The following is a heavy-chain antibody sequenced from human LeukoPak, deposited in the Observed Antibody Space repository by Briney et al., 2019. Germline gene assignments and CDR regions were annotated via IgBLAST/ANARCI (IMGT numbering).Heavy chain of an antibody. V-gene: IGHV4-39*07. J-gene: IGHJ6*03. D-gene: IGHD3-22*01. CDR1: GGSISSSSYY. CDR3: ARVDYYDSSGYPIYYYYYYMDV. Sequence: SETLSLTCTVSGGSISSSSYYWGWLRQPPGKGLEWIGSIYYSGSTYYNPSLKSRVTISVDTSKNQFSLTLSSVTAADTAVYYCARVDYYDSSGYPIYYYYYYMDVWGKGTTVTASS. CDR2: IYYSGST.